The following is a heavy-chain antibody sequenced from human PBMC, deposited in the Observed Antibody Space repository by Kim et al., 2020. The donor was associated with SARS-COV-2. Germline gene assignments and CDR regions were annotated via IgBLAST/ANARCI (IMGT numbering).Heavy chain of an antibody. V-gene: IGHV4-39*01. CDR1: GGSISSSSYY. D-gene: IGHD6-13*01. Sequence: SETLSLTCTVSGGSISSSSYYWGWIRQPPGKGLEWIGSIYYSGSTYYNPSLKSRVTISVDTSKNQFSLKLSSVTAADTAVYYCARLEAAADPKNFYFDY. CDR2: IYYSGST. J-gene: IGHJ4*01. CDR3: ARLEAAADPKNFYFDY.